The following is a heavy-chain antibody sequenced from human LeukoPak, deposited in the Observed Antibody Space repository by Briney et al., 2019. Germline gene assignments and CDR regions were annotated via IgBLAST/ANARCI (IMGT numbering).Heavy chain of an antibody. CDR3: ARDGLTGTTGDWFDP. D-gene: IGHD1-7*01. J-gene: IGHJ5*02. CDR2: ISAYNGNT. V-gene: IGHV1-18*01. Sequence: ASVKVSCKASGYTFGNYGISWVGQAPGQGLEWMGWISAYNGNTNYAQKLQGRVTMTTDTSTSTAYMELRSLRSDDTAVYYCARDGLTGTTGDWFDPWGQGTLVTVSS. CDR1: GYTFGNYG.